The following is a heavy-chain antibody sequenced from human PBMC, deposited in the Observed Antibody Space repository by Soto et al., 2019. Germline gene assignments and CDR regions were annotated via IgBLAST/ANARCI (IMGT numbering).Heavy chain of an antibody. CDR3: ARGRFIGHFDY. Sequence: GGSLRLSCVASGFPFSSYAMSWVRQTPGKGLEWVSGISGSGGRTYYADSVKGRFTISRDNSKNTLYLQMNSLRAEDTAVYYCARGRFIGHFDYWGQGTLVTVSS. V-gene: IGHV3-23*01. D-gene: IGHD1-26*01. J-gene: IGHJ4*02. CDR1: GFPFSSYA. CDR2: ISGSGGRT.